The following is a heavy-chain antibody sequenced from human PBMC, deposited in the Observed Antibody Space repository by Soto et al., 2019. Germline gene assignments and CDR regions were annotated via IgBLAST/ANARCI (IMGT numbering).Heavy chain of an antibody. CDR3: ARDRTSGGLFDY. CDR2: ISPSGGSA. V-gene: IGHV1-46*01. D-gene: IGHD2-15*01. J-gene: IGHJ4*02. CDR1: GYTFTSYY. Sequence: ASVKVSCKASGYTFTSYYMHWVRQAPGQGLEWMGIISPSGGSANYAQKFQGRVTMTRDTSTSTVYMELSSLRSDDTAEYYCARDRTSGGLFDYWGQGTLVTVSS.